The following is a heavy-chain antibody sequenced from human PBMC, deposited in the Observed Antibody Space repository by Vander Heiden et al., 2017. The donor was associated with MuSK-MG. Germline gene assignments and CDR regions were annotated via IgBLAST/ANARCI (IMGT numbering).Heavy chain of an antibody. J-gene: IGHJ5*02. Sequence: GWIRQPPGKGLEWIGSIYYSGSTYYNPSLKSRVTISVDTSKNQFSLKLSSVTAADTAVYYCARDINLAYDFWSGYYIPRFWFDPWGQGTLVTVYS. CDR2: IYYSGST. V-gene: IGHV4-39*07. CDR3: ARDINLAYDFWSGYYIPRFWFDP. D-gene: IGHD3-3*01.